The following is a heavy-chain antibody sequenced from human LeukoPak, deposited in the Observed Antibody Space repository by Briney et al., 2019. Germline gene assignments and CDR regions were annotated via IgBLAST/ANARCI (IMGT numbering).Heavy chain of an antibody. J-gene: IGHJ4*02. CDR1: GGSISSSNW. D-gene: IGHD3-9*01. V-gene: IGHV4-4*02. Sequence: PSETLSLTCAVSGGSISSSNWWSWVRQPPGKGLEWIGEIYHSGSTNYNPSLKSRVTISVDKSKNQFSLKLSSVTTADTAVYYCARGTRGGTRYFDWLSTWYFDYWGQGTLVTVSS. CDR3: ARGTRGGTRYFDWLSTWYFDY. CDR2: IYHSGST.